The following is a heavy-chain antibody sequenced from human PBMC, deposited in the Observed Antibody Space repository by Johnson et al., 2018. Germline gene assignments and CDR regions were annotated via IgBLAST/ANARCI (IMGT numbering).Heavy chain of an antibody. J-gene: IGHJ6*02. D-gene: IGHD5-24*01. CDR1: GGTFSSYA. Sequence: QVQLVESGAEVKKXGSSVKVXCKASGGTFSSYAISWVRQAPGQGLEWMGGIIPIFGTANYAQKFQGRVTITADDTTSTAYMELSSLRSEDTAVYYCARGRMATIEYYYYYYGMDVWGQGTTVTVSS. V-gene: IGHV1-69*01. CDR3: ARGRMATIEYYYYYYGMDV. CDR2: IIPIFGTA.